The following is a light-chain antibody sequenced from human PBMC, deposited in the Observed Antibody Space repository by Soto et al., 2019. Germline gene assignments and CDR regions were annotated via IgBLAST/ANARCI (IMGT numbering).Light chain of an antibody. CDR3: CSYAGSYTFVV. V-gene: IGLV2-11*01. CDR1: SSDVGGYNY. Sequence: QSVLTQPRSVSGSPGQSGTISCTGTSSDVGGYNYVSWYQQHPGKAPKLMIYDVSKRPSGVPDRFSGSKSGNTASLTIFGLQAEDEADYYCCSYAGSYTFVVFGGGTKVTVL. CDR2: DVS. J-gene: IGLJ2*01.